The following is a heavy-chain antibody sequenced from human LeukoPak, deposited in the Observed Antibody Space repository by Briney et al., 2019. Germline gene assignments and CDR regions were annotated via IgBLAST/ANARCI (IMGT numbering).Heavy chain of an antibody. Sequence: NPGGSLRLSCAASGFTFSSYSMNWVRQAPGKGLEWVSSISSSSSYIYYADSVKGRFTISRDNAKNSLYLQMNSLRAEDTAVYYCARSLRSGYNYPFPLEDYFDYWGQGTLVTVSS. CDR1: GFTFSSYS. CDR3: ARSLRSGYNYPFPLEDYFDY. V-gene: IGHV3-21*01. D-gene: IGHD5-18*01. CDR2: ISSSSSYI. J-gene: IGHJ4*02.